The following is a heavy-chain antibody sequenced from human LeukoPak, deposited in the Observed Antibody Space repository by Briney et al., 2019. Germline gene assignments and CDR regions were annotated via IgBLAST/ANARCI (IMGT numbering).Heavy chain of an antibody. CDR2: IYSGGST. Sequence: GGSLRLSCAASGFTVSSNYMSWVRQAPGKGLEWVSVIYSGGSTYYADSVKGRFTISRDNSKNTLYLQMNTLRAGDTAVYYCARSVAGSSWFDPWGQGTLVTVSS. D-gene: IGHD6-19*01. J-gene: IGHJ5*02. V-gene: IGHV3-66*01. CDR1: GFTVSSNY. CDR3: ARSVAGSSWFDP.